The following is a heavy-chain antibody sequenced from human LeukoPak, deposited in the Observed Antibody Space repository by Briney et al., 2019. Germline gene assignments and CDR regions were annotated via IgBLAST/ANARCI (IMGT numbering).Heavy chain of an antibody. CDR2: ISGSGGST. CDR1: GFTFSNYA. CDR3: AKDVWAVRPNYFDY. D-gene: IGHD6-6*01. J-gene: IGHJ4*02. Sequence: GGSLRLSCVAPGFTFSNYAMKWVRQAPGKGLEWVSVISGSGGSTYYADSVKARFAISRDNSKNTLYLQMNSLRAEDTAVYYCAKDVWAVRPNYFDYWGQGTLVTVSS. V-gene: IGHV3-23*01.